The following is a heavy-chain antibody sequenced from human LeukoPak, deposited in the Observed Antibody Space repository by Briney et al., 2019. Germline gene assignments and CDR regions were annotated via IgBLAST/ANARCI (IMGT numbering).Heavy chain of an antibody. Sequence: GGSLRLSCAASGFTFSSYSMNWVRQAPGKGLVWVSRINSDGSSTSYADSVKGRFTISRDNAKNTLYLQMNSLRAEDTAVYYCARSRRVGATDYYFDYWGQGTLVTVSS. J-gene: IGHJ4*02. CDR2: INSDGSST. CDR3: ARSRRVGATDYYFDY. D-gene: IGHD1-26*01. V-gene: IGHV3-74*01. CDR1: GFTFSSYS.